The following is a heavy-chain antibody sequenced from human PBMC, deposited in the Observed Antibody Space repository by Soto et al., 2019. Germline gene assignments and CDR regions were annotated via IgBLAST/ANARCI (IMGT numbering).Heavy chain of an antibody. V-gene: IGHV4-59*11. Sequence: QVQLQESGPGLVKPSETLSLTCTVSGVAIDSHYWSWIRQPPGKGLEWIGQVFYSGNTNYNPSLKSRVTISINTPTKQFVLKLTSVTAADTSVYYCARSFMGPVDYFDSLGQGTLVTVSS. CDR3: ARSFMGPVDYFDS. D-gene: IGHD2-15*01. CDR1: GVAIDSHY. CDR2: VFYSGNT. J-gene: IGHJ4*02.